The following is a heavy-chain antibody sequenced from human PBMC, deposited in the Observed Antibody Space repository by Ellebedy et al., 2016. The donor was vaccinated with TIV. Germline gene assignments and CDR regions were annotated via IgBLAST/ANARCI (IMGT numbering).Heavy chain of an antibody. CDR3: ARGYYDSSGLVDY. CDR2: IWYDGSNK. V-gene: IGHV3-33*01. Sequence: GGSLRLSXAASGFTFSSYGMHWVRQAPGKGLEWVAVIWYDGSNKYYADSVKGRFTISRDNSKNTLYLQMNSLRAEDTAVYYCARGYYDSSGLVDYWGQGTLGTVSS. J-gene: IGHJ4*02. D-gene: IGHD3-22*01. CDR1: GFTFSSYG.